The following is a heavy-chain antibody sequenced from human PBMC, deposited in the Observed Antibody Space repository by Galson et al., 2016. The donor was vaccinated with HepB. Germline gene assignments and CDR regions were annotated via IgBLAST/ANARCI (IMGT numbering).Heavy chain of an antibody. Sequence: SVKVSCKASGYTFTTYGISWVRQAPGQGPEWMGWISAYNGNTNYARKFQGRVTMTTDTSTGTAYMELRSLRSDETAVYYCAREYSYDSSGYFRRRPIDYWGQGTLVTVSS. D-gene: IGHD3-22*01. CDR1: GYTFTTYG. V-gene: IGHV1-18*01. CDR2: ISAYNGNT. CDR3: AREYSYDSSGYFRRRPIDY. J-gene: IGHJ4*02.